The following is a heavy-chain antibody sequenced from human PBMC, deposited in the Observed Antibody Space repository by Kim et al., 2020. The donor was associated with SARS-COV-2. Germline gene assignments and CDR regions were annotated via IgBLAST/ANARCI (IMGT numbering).Heavy chain of an antibody. Sequence: ASVKVSCKASGYTFTGYYMHWVRQAPGQGLEWMGWINPNSGGTNYAQKFQGRVTMTRDTSISTAYMELSRLRSDDTAVYYCARVGTWAAAGRGWVDYWGQGTLVTVSS. J-gene: IGHJ4*02. CDR2: INPNSGGT. D-gene: IGHD6-13*01. V-gene: IGHV1-2*02. CDR3: ARVGTWAAAGRGWVDY. CDR1: GYTFTGYY.